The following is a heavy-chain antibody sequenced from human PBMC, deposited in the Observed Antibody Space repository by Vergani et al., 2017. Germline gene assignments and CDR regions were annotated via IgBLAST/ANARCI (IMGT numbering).Heavy chain of an antibody. V-gene: IGHV3-7*01. CDR3: AKKPVITTTGHYCAMDV. Sequence: EVQLVESGGGLVQPGGSLRLSCAASGFTFSSYWMSWVRQAPGKGLEWVANIKQDGSEKYYGDSVKGRFTVSRDIDNNSLTLDMTTLRVENTAVYYCAKKPVITTTGHYCAMDVWGQGTTVTVSS. CDR1: GFTFSSYW. CDR2: IKQDGSEK. J-gene: IGHJ6*02. D-gene: IGHD3-22*01.